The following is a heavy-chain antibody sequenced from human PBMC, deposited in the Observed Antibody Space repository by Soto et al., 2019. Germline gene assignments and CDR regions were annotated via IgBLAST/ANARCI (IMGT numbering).Heavy chain of an antibody. V-gene: IGHV5-51*01. CDR1: GGSFTSYW. J-gene: IGHJ4*02. CDR2: IYPGDSDT. D-gene: IGHD3-10*01. Sequence: PGESLKISCKGSGGSFTSYWIGWVRQMPGKGLEWMGIIYPGDSDTRYSPSFQGQVTISADKSISTAYLQWSSLKASDTAMYYCARHEGYYGSPAAGLFDYWGQGTLVTVSS. CDR3: ARHEGYYGSPAAGLFDY.